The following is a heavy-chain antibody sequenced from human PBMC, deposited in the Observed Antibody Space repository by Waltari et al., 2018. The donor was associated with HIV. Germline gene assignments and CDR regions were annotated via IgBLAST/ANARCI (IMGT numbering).Heavy chain of an antibody. CDR1: EHAFSASV. D-gene: IGHD2-15*01. V-gene: IGHV7-4-1*01. Sequence: QVQPQHPRSQFKTPGTSVKISCKSSEHAFSASVINWVRQAPGQGLEWIGLIDTKTGSPTYAQVFSGLLILSLDTSVTTSYLQIRALKTNDTATYYCAEGYGAFDFDYWGQGTLITVSP. CDR3: AEGYGAFDFDY. CDR2: IDTKTGSP. J-gene: IGHJ4*02.